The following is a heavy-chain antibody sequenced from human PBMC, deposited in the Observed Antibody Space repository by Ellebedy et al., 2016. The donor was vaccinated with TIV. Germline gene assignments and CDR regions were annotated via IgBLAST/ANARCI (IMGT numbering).Heavy chain of an antibody. CDR2: ISSNSNYI. D-gene: IGHD6-25*01. J-gene: IGHJ6*02. Sequence: GESLKISCAASGFTFSSYSINWVRQAPGKGLGWVSSISSNSNYIYYADSVRGRFTISRDNSKSTLFLQMNSLRAEDAAKYYCTKHRPSASMDVWGQGTTVAVSS. V-gene: IGHV3-21*04. CDR1: GFTFSSYS. CDR3: TKHRPSASMDV.